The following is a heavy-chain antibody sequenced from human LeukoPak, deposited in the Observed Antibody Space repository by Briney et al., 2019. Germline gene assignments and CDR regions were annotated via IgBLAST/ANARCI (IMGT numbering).Heavy chain of an antibody. V-gene: IGHV3-30*07. Sequence: GGSLRLSCAASGFIFTNYPIHWVRQTPDKGLECVAIMSIDGNTKYYADSVRGRFTISRDNAKNSLYLQMNSLRAEDTAVYYCARGGASRPDFWGQGTMVTVSS. CDR2: MSIDGNTK. D-gene: IGHD1-26*01. CDR1: GFIFTNYP. J-gene: IGHJ3*01. CDR3: ARGGASRPDF.